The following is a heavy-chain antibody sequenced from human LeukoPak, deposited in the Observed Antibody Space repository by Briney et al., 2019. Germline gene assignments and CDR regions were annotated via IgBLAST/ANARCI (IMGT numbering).Heavy chain of an antibody. Sequence: GGSLRLSCAASGFTFSSYEMNWVRQAPGKGLEWDSYISSSGSTIYYADSGKGRFTISRDNAKNRLYLQMNSLRAEDTAVYYCARDLSCSSTCCYAWYYYGMGVWAQGPTVTVSS. D-gene: IGHD2-2*01. J-gene: IGHJ6*02. CDR2: ISSSGSTI. CDR1: GFTFSSYE. CDR3: ARDLSCSSTCCYAWYYYGMGV. V-gene: IGHV3-48*03.